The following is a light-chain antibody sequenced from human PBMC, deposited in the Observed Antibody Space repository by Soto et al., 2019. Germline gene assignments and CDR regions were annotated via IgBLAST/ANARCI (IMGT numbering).Light chain of an antibody. Sequence: EIVLTQSPGTLSLSPGERATLSCRASQSVSSSYLAWYQQKPGQAPRLLIFSASSRATGIPDRFSGSGFGTDFTLTISRLEPEDFAVYYCQQDGSSPRSWTFGQGTKVEIK. CDR1: QSVSSSY. J-gene: IGKJ1*01. CDR3: QQDGSSPRSWT. CDR2: SAS. V-gene: IGKV3-20*01.